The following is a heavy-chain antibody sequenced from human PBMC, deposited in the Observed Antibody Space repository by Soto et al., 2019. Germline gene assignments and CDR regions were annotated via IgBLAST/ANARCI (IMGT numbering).Heavy chain of an antibody. V-gene: IGHV4-59*01. CDR3: ARVGYCSGGSCYLET. CDR1: GGSISSYY. J-gene: IGHJ4*02. Sequence: SETLSLTCTVSGGSISSYYWSWIRQPPGKGLEWIGYIYYSGSTNYNPSLKSRVTISVDTSKNQFSLKLSSVTAADTAVYYCARVGYCSGGSCYLETWGQGTLVTVSS. D-gene: IGHD2-15*01. CDR2: IYYSGST.